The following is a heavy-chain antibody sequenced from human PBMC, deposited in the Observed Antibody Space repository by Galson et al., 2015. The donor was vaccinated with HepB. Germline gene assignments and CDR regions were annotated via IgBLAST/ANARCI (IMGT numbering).Heavy chain of an antibody. D-gene: IGHD3-16*02. CDR3: ARDFFYIWGSYRYNHGLRFDP. Sequence: SLRLSCAASGFTFSDYYMSWIRQAPGKGLEWVSYISSSGSTIYYADSVKGRFTISRDNAKNSLYLQMNSLRAEDTAVYYCARDFFYIWGSYRYNHGLRFDPWGQGTLVTVSS. J-gene: IGHJ5*02. CDR1: GFTFSDYY. V-gene: IGHV3-11*01. CDR2: ISSSGSTI.